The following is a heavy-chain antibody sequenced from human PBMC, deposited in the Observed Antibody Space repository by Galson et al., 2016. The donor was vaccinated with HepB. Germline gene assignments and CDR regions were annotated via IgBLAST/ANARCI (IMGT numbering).Heavy chain of an antibody. D-gene: IGHD3-10*01. Sequence: SLRLSCAASGFTFSSYAIHWVRQSPDKGLEWVSLITSGDTTYYADAVKGRFTIFRDNSKNTLSRQMTRLRVEDTAVYFCARSDYFGSGNYEFWGQGSLVIVSS. J-gene: IGHJ4*02. V-gene: IGHV3-NL1*01. CDR3: ARSDYFGSGNYEF. CDR2: ITSGDTT. CDR1: GFTFSSYA.